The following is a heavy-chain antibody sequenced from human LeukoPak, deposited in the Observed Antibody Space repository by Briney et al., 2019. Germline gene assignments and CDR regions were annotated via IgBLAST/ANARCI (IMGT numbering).Heavy chain of an antibody. V-gene: IGHV1-69*01. J-gene: IGHJ4*02. D-gene: IGHD3-16*02. Sequence: ASVKVSCKASGGTFSSYAISWVRQAPGQGLEWMGGIIPIFGTANYAQKFQGRVTITADESTSTAYMELSSLRSEDTAVYYCARVWGSYRYPDYWGQGTLVTVSS. CDR1: GGTFSSYA. CDR2: IIPIFGTA. CDR3: ARVWGSYRYPDY.